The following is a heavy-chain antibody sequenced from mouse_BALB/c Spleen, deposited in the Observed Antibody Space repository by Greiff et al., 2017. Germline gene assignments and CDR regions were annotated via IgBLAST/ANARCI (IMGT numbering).Heavy chain of an antibody. J-gene: IGHJ2*01. CDR3: AREADLLWLRRGGFDY. CDR2: ISSGGST. D-gene: IGHD2-2*01. V-gene: IGHV5-6-5*01. Sequence: DVKLVESGGGLVKPGGSLKLSCAASGFTFSSYAMSWVRQTPEKRLEWVASISSGGSTYYPDSVKGRFTISRDNARNILYLQMSSLRSEDTAMYYCAREADLLWLRRGGFDYWGQGTTLTVSS. CDR1: GFTFSSYA.